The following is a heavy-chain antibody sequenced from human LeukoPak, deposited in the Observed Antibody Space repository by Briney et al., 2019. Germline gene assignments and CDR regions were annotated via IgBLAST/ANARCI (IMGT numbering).Heavy chain of an antibody. CDR3: ARELHVERDDY. D-gene: IGHD1-1*01. Sequence: ASVKVSCKASGFVFTSYGFTRVRQAPGQWLEWMGWISANDGKTHYSERHQGRVTMSTDTVTSTAYMELRSLRSDDTAVYYCARELHVERDDYWGQGTLVTVSS. CDR1: GFVFTSYG. J-gene: IGHJ4*02. CDR2: ISANDGKT. V-gene: IGHV1-18*01.